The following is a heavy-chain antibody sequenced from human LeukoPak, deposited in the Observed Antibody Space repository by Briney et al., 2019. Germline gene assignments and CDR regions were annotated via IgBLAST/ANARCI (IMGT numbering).Heavy chain of an antibody. CDR2: ISASGGET. V-gene: IGHV3-23*01. J-gene: IGHJ4*02. CDR3: AKDTAGPEY. Sequence: GGSLRLSCVVSGLTFSSYSMTWVRQAPGKGLESVSGISASGGETWYPDSVKGRFTISRDNSKNTLFLQMNSLRVEDTAIYYCAKDTAGPEYWGQGTLVTVSS. D-gene: IGHD6-13*01. CDR1: GLTFSSYS.